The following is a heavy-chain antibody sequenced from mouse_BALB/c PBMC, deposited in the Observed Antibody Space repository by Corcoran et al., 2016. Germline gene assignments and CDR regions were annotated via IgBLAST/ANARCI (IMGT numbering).Heavy chain of an antibody. Sequence: QIQLVQSGPELKKPGETVKISCKASGYTFTNYGMNWVKQAPGKGLKWMGWINTYTGEPTYADDFKGRFAFSLETSASTAYLQINNLKNEDMATYFCAREGQLGPEGWFAYWGQGTLVTVSA. CDR1: GYTFTNYG. CDR2: INTYTGEP. D-gene: IGHD3-2*01. CDR3: AREGQLGPEGWFAY. V-gene: IGHV9-1*02. J-gene: IGHJ3*01.